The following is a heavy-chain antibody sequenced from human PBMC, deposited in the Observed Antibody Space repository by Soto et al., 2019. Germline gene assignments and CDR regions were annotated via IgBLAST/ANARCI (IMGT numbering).Heavy chain of an antibody. CDR1: GASISSYY. J-gene: IGHJ4*02. V-gene: IGHV4-4*02. Sequence: SETLSLTCTVSGASISSYYWSWVRQPPGKGLDWIGEIYHSGSTNYNPSLKSRVTTSVDKSKNQFSVKLSSVTAADTAVYYCAREGLQLDYWGQGTLVTVSS. CDR3: AREGLQLDY. CDR2: IYHSGST. D-gene: IGHD1-1*01.